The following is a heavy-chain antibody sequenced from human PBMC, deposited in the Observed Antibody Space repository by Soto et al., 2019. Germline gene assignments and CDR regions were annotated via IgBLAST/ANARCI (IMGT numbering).Heavy chain of an antibody. V-gene: IGHV3-30*03. Sequence: QVQLVESGGGVVQPGRSLRLSCAASGFPFTSYGMHWVREGPDKGLEWVAIISYDGSDKYYADSVKGRFTSSRDNSKNAVYLQMNSRRPEDTALYYCVGGQYYFDYRGQGTLVSVS. CDR1: GFPFTSYG. J-gene: IGHJ4*02. CDR2: ISYDGSDK. D-gene: IGHD3-10*01. CDR3: VGGQYYFDY.